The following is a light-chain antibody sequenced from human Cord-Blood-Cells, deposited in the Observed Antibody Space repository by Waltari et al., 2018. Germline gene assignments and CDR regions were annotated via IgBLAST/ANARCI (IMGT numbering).Light chain of an antibody. CDR2: DVS. V-gene: IGLV2-11*01. Sequence: QSALTQPRSVAGSPGQSVTMPCPGTSSAVGGYNYVSWYQQHPGKAPKLMIYDVSKRPSGVPDRFSGSKSGNTASLTISGLQAEDEADYYCCSYAGSYTFDVVFGGGTKLTVL. J-gene: IGLJ2*01. CDR3: CSYAGSYTFDVV. CDR1: SSAVGGYNY.